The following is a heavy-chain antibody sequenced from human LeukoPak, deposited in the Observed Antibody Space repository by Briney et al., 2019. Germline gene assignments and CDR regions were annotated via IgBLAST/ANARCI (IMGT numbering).Heavy chain of an antibody. CDR2: IKQDGNEK. J-gene: IGHJ5*01. CDR1: GSTFSSYW. V-gene: IGHV3-7*01. CDR3: AKEGAYPIITYDS. Sequence: GGSLRLSCAASGSTFSSYWMNWVRQAPGKGLEWVANIKQDGNEKHYEDSVKGRFSISRDNAKNSLYLQMDSLRAEDTAVYYCAKEGAYPIITYDSWGQGALVTVSS. D-gene: IGHD3-10*01.